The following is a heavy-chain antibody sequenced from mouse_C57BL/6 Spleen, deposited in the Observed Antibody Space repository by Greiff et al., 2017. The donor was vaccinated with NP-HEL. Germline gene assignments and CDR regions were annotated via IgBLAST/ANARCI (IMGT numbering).Heavy chain of an antibody. CDR3: ASYYYGTLDY. Sequence: EVQVVESGPGLVKPSQSLSLTCSVTGYSITSGYYWNWIRQFPGNKLEWMGYISYDGSNNYNPSLKNRISITRDTSKNQFFLKLNSVTTEDTATYYCASYYYGTLDYWGQGTTLTVSS. V-gene: IGHV3-6*01. CDR1: GYSITSGYY. CDR2: ISYDGSN. J-gene: IGHJ2*01. D-gene: IGHD1-1*01.